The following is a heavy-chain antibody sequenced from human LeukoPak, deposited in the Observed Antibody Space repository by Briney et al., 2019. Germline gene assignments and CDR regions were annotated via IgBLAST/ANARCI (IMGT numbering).Heavy chain of an antibody. V-gene: IGHV4-61*01. CDR1: GGSVSSANYY. CDR2: IFYSGIT. CDR3: ARGPNWFDP. J-gene: IGHJ5*02. Sequence: SETLSLTCTVSGGSVSSANYYWSWIRQPPGKGLEWIGYIFYSGITKYNPSLKSRVTIAVDTSKNQFSLRLSSVTAADTAVYYCARGPNWFDPWGQGTLVTVSS.